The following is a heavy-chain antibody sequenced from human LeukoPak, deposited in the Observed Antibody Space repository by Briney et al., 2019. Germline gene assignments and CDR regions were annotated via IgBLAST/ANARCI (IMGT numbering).Heavy chain of an antibody. D-gene: IGHD3-22*01. V-gene: IGHV3-53*01. J-gene: IGHJ1*01. CDR2: IYSGGST. CDR1: GFTVSSNY. CDR3: ARDLYYYDSSGFQH. Sequence: PGGSLRLSCAASGFTVSSNYMSWVRQAPGKGLEWVSVIYSGGSTYYADSVKGRFTISRDNSKNTLYLQMNSLRAEDTAVYYCARDLYYYDSSGFQHWGQGTLVTVSS.